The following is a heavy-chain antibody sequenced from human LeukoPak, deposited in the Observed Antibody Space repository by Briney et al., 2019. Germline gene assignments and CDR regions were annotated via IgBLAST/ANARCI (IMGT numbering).Heavy chain of an antibody. J-gene: IGHJ4*02. D-gene: IGHD3-22*01. CDR1: GFTFSSYT. Sequence: GGSLRLSCAASGFTFSSYTIHWVRQAPGKGREGVAVISYDGRTKYYADSVKGRLTISRENSKNTLYMQMNSLRAEDAAVYYCARGPADYYDSSGYPDYWGQGTLVSVSS. V-gene: IGHV3-30*01. CDR2: ISYDGRTK. CDR3: ARGPADYYDSSGYPDY.